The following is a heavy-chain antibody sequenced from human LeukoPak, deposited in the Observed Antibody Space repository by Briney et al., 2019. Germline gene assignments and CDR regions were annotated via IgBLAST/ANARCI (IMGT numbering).Heavy chain of an antibody. CDR1: GYRFTSYW. V-gene: IGHV5-51*01. J-gene: IGHJ4*02. Sequence: GESLKISCQGSGYRFTSYWISWVRQMPGKGLEWMGSIYTGDSNTKYSPSFQGQVTISVDKSISTAYLQWSSLKASDTAMYYCARLGGSAYCVSTTCHFDYWGQGTLVTVSS. D-gene: IGHD2-2*01. CDR2: IYTGDSNT. CDR3: ARLGGSAYCVSTTCHFDY.